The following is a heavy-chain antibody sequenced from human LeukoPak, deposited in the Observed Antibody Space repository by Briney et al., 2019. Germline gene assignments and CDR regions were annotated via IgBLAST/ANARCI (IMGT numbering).Heavy chain of an antibody. CDR1: GYTLTELS. CDR3: ARLYRATDAFDI. J-gene: IGHJ3*02. CDR2: FDPEDGET. D-gene: IGHD1-26*01. V-gene: IGHV1-24*01. Sequence: ASVKVSCKVSGYTLTELSMHWVRQAPGKGLEWMGGFDPEDGETIYAQKFQGRVTMTEDTSTDTAYMELSSLRSEDTAVYYCARLYRATDAFDIWGQGTMVTVSS.